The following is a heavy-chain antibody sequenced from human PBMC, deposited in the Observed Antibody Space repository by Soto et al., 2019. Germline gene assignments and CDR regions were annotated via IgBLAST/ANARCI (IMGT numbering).Heavy chain of an antibody. CDR3: ARQARTYNDYGDFDY. D-gene: IGHD4-17*01. CDR1: GFTFSSYW. V-gene: IGHV3-7*05. CDR2: IKQDGSEK. J-gene: IGHJ4*02. Sequence: GGSLRLSCAVSGFTFSSYWMTWVRQAPGKGLEWVANIKQDGSEKYYVDSVKGRFTISRDNAMNSLYLQMNSLRAEDTAVYYCARQARTYNDYGDFDYWGQGTLVTVSS.